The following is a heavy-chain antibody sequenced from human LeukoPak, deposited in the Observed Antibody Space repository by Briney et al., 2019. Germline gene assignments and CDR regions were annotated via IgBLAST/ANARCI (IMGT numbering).Heavy chain of an antibody. CDR3: ARDGAVAGTIDY. V-gene: IGHV1-18*01. CDR1: GYTFTSYG. CDR2: ISAYNGNT. J-gene: IGHJ4*02. Sequence: ASVMVSCKASGYTFTSYGISWVRQAPGQGLEWMGWISAYNGNTNYAQKLQGRVTMTTDTSTSTAYTELRSLRSDDTAVYYCARDGAVAGTIDYWGQGTLVTVSS. D-gene: IGHD6-19*01.